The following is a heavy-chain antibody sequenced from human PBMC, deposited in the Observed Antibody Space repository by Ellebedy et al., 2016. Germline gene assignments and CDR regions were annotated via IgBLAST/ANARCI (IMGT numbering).Heavy chain of an antibody. CDR3: ARVRDLGQLWFGTHMDV. Sequence: DSVKGRFTISRDNAKNSLYLQMNSLRAEDTAVYYCARVRDLGQLWFGTHMDVWGKGTTVTVSS. D-gene: IGHD3-10*01. V-gene: IGHV3-11*06. J-gene: IGHJ6*04.